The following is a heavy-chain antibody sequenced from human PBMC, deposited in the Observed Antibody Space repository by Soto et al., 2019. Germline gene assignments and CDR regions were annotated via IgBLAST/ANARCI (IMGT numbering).Heavy chain of an antibody. CDR3: ARRRNQRPYSSFPD. Sequence: QVQLQQWGAGLLKPSETLSLTCAVYGGSFSGYYWSWIRQPPGKGLEWIGEINHSGSTNYNPSLKSRATISVDTSKNQFSLKLSSVPAADTAVYYCARRRNQRPYSSFPDWGQGPLVTVSS. CDR2: INHSGST. CDR1: GGSFSGYY. J-gene: IGHJ4*02. V-gene: IGHV4-34*01. D-gene: IGHD6-6*01.